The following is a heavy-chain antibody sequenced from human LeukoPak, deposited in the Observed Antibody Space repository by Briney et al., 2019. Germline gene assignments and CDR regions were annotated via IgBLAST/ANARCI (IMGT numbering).Heavy chain of an antibody. CDR3: AKDQDQLLYYFDY. Sequence: GGTLRLSRAASGFTFSSYGMHWVRQAPARGVEGVAFIRYDGRNKYYADSPKGRFTIYRDNSKNTLYLQINTLSAEDTAVYYCAKDQDQLLYYFDYWGQGTLVTVSS. J-gene: IGHJ4*02. V-gene: IGHV3-30*02. CDR2: IRYDGRNK. CDR1: GFTFSSYG. D-gene: IGHD1-26*01.